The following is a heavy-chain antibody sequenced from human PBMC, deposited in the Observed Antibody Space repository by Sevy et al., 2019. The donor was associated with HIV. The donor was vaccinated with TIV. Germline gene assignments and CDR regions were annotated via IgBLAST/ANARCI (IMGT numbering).Heavy chain of an antibody. CDR2: ISGLTNYI. Sequence: GGSLRLSCAASGFAFSDYYMNWIRQAPGKGLEWVSCISGLTNYINYADSVKGRFTISRDNAKNSVYLQMNSLRAEDTAVYYCAREGLVPTATPDRYYFYGMDIWGQGTTVTVSS. V-gene: IGHV3-11*06. D-gene: IGHD2-2*01. J-gene: IGHJ6*02. CDR3: AREGLVPTATPDRYYFYGMDI. CDR1: GFAFSDYY.